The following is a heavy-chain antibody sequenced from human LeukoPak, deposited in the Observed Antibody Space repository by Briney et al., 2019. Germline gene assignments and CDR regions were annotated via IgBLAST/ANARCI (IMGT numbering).Heavy chain of an antibody. CDR2: IKSKTDGGTT. D-gene: IGHD6-19*01. CDR3: ARVTGSGKKIGY. V-gene: IGHV3-15*01. CDR1: GFTFSNAW. J-gene: IGHJ4*02. Sequence: GGSLRLSCAASGFTFSNAWMSWVRQAPGKGLEWVGRIKSKTDGGTTDYAAPVKGRFTISRDDSKNTLYLQMNSLRAEDTAVYYCARVTGSGKKIGYWGQGTLVTVSS.